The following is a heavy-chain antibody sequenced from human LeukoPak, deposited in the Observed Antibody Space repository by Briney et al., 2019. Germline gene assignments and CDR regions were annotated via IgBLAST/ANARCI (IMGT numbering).Heavy chain of an antibody. D-gene: IGHD3-10*01. V-gene: IGHV4-34*01. Sequence: SETLSLTCAVYGGSFSGYYWSWIRQPPGKGLEWIGEINHSGSTNYNPSLKSRVTISVDTSKNQFSLKLSSVTAADTAAYYCARHRMVRGVIIKDWFDPWGQGTLVTVSS. CDR3: ARHRMVRGVIIKDWFDP. J-gene: IGHJ5*02. CDR1: GGSFSGYY. CDR2: INHSGST.